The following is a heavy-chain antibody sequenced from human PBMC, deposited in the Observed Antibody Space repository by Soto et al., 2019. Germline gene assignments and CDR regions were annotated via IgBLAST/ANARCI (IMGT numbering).Heavy chain of an antibody. CDR3: ARWTYISDSSNIRYGGFDT. CDR2: ISFSGRT. V-gene: IGHV4-31*03. D-gene: IGHD4-17*01. Sequence: PSETLPLICTGCGECLNSGGYFWRGVPQLRGRGLEWIGYISFSGRTFYSPIMNSRASISADPSRNHFSLTMTSVIAEDTAVYFCARWTYISDSSNIRYGGFDTWGQGTKVTVPS. CDR1: GECLNSGGYF. J-gene: IGHJ3*02.